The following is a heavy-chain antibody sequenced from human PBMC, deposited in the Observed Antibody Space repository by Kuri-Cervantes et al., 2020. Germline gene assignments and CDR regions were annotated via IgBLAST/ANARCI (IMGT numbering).Heavy chain of an antibody. D-gene: IGHD3-3*01. V-gene: IGHV1-18*01. CDR1: GYKFTSYG. Sequence: ASVKVSCKASGYKFTSYGINWVRQAPGQGLEWMGWISVYNGNTNYAQKFQGRVTMTTDTSTSTAYMELRSLRSDDTAVYYCARIGYYDFWSGYYTGPWFDPWGQGTLVTVSS. CDR3: ARIGYYDFWSGYYTGPWFDP. J-gene: IGHJ5*02. CDR2: ISVYNGNT.